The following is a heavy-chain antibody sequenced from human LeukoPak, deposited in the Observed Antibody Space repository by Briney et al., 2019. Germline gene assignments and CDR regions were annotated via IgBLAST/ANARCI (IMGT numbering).Heavy chain of an antibody. CDR3: ARGRATGYVDY. V-gene: IGHV4-31*03. Sequence: SETLSLTCTVSGGSISSGGYYWSWIRQHPGKGLEWIGYIYYSGSTYYNPSLKSRVTISVDTSKNQFSLKLSCVTAADTAVYYCARGRATGYVDYWGQGTLVTVSS. CDR1: GGSISSGGYY. D-gene: IGHD3-9*01. J-gene: IGHJ4*02. CDR2: IYYSGST.